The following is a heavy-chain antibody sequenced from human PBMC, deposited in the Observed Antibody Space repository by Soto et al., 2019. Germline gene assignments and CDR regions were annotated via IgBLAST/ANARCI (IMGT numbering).Heavy chain of an antibody. Sequence: ASVKVSCKASGYTFTGYYMHWVRQAPGQGLEWMGWINPNSGGTNYAQKLQGRVTMTTDTSTSTAYMELRSLRSDDTAVYYCARDVSQDIVVVPAEYYYGMDVWGQGTTVTVSS. V-gene: IGHV1-2*02. J-gene: IGHJ6*02. CDR3: ARDVSQDIVVVPAEYYYGMDV. CDR2: INPNSGGT. CDR1: GYTFTGYY. D-gene: IGHD2-2*01.